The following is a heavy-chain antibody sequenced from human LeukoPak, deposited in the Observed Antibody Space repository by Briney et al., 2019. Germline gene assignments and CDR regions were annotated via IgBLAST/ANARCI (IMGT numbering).Heavy chain of an antibody. J-gene: IGHJ4*02. CDR2: INPGNGGT. D-gene: IGHD3-22*01. CDR3: ASGGSGYFLLDY. CDR1: GYTFTGYY. Sequence: ASVKVSCKASGYTFTGYYMHWVRQAPGQGLEWMGWINPGNGGTNYAQKFQGRVTITADKSTSTAYMELSSLRSEDTAVYYCASGGSGYFLLDYWGQGTLVTVSS. V-gene: IGHV1-2*02.